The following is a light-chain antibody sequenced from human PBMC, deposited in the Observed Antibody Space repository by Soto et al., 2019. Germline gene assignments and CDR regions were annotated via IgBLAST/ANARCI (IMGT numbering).Light chain of an antibody. J-gene: IGKJ1*01. CDR1: QNINNY. Sequence: DIPMTQSPSSLSASVGDRVTITCRASQNINNYLNWYHQKPGNAPKLLIYDASNLQSGVPSRFSGSGSGTYFTLTISSLQPEDFATYYCQQSYSTLETFGQGTKVEIK. V-gene: IGKV1-39*01. CDR2: DAS. CDR3: QQSYSTLET.